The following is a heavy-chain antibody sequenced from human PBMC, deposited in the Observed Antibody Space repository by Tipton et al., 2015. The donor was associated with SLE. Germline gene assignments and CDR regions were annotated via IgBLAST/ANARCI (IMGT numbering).Heavy chain of an antibody. J-gene: IGHJ5*02. D-gene: IGHD3-9*01. CDR3: ARSVDILTAYWFDP. Sequence: TLSLTCTVSGGSTTNYYWSWIRQPPGKGLEWIGEIHHSGSTNYNPSLKSRLTILLDTSKTQFFLRLTSMTAADTAVYYCARSVDILTAYWFDPWGQGTLVTVSS. CDR1: GGSTTNYY. CDR2: IHHSGST. V-gene: IGHV4-34*01.